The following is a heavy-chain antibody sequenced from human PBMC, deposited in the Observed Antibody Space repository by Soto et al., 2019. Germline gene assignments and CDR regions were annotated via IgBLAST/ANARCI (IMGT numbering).Heavy chain of an antibody. CDR3: ARVWFGELSSDC. V-gene: IGHV1-18*01. D-gene: IGHD3-10*01. CDR1: GYTFSSYG. J-gene: IGHJ4*02. Sequence: QAHLVQSGAEVKKPGASVKVSCKASGYTFSSYGISWVRQAPRQGFEWMGWINPYTGNTNYAQKFQGRVTMTTDTSTSTAYMYLRSLTSDDTAVYYCARVWFGELSSDCWGQGTLVTVSS. CDR2: INPYTGNT.